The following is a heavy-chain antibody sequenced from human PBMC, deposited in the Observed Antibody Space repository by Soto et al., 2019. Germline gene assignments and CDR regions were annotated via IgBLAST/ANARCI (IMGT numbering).Heavy chain of an antibody. CDR2: IYYSGST. D-gene: IGHD5-12*01. CDR1: GGSISSYY. CDR3: ARARWLQFSDYYGMDV. Sequence: TVSGGSISSYYWSWIRQPPGKGLEWIGYIYYSGSTNYNPSLKSRVTISVDTSKNQFSLKLSSVTAADTAVYYCARARWLQFSDYYGMDVWGQGTTVTVSS. V-gene: IGHV4-59*01. J-gene: IGHJ6*02.